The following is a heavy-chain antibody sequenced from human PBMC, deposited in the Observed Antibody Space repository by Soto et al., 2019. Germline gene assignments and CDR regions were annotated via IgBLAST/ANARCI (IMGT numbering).Heavy chain of an antibody. V-gene: IGHV3-23*01. D-gene: IGHD1-26*01. CDR3: TRVGGSVSGMDV. J-gene: IGHJ6*02. CDR2: ISGSGTTA. CDR1: GVGFSSYA. Sequence: PGGSLRLSCAASGVGFSSYAMSWVRQAPGKGLEWVSAISGSGTTAYYADSVKGRFIFSRDNPKNTMYLQMNSLRAEDTAVYYCTRVGGSVSGMDVWGQGTTVTVPS.